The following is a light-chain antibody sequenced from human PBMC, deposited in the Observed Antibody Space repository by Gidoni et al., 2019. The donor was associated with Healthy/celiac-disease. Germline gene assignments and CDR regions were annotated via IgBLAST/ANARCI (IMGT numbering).Light chain of an antibody. Sequence: EIVMTQSPATLSGSPGERATLSCRASQSVNSNLAWYQQKPGQAPRLLIYGASTRATGFPARFSGSGSGTEFTLTISSLQSEDFAVYYCQQYNNWPGAFGQGTKVEIK. CDR3: QQYNNWPGA. CDR1: QSVNSN. J-gene: IGKJ1*01. V-gene: IGKV3-15*01. CDR2: GAS.